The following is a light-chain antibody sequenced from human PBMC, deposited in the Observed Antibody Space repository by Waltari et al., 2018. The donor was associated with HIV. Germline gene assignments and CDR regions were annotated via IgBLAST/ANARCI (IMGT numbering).Light chain of an antibody. CDR1: SSDVGDYNS. Sequence: QSALTQPASVSGSPVQSITISCTGTSSDVGDYNSVSWYQQRPGKAPKLIIYEVSHRPSGVSNRFSGSKSGNTASLTISGLQAEDEADYFCSSYTSSNTLVVFGGGTKLTVL. CDR2: EVS. CDR3: SSYTSSNTLVV. J-gene: IGLJ2*01. V-gene: IGLV2-14*01.